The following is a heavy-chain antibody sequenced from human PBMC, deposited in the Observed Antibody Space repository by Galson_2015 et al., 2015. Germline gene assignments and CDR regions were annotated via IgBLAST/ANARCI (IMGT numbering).Heavy chain of an antibody. CDR3: ARGDAYDPRYYSGMDV. Sequence: SVKVSCKASGGTFSSYGVNWVRLAPGQGLEWMGQIIPMYGITTYAQKFQGRVTITADKSTSTAYIELSSLRSDDTAVYYCARGDAYDPRYYSGMDVWGPGPTVTVSS. V-gene: IGHV1-69*10. D-gene: IGHD3-3*01. CDR2: IIPMYGIT. CDR1: GGTFSSYG. J-gene: IGHJ6*02.